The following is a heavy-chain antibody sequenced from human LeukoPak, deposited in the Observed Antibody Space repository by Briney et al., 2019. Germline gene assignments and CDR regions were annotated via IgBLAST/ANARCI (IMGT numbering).Heavy chain of an antibody. CDR3: ARLDLWSGYYFDY. CDR1: GGSISSSSYY. CDR2: IYYSGST. D-gene: IGHD3-3*01. Sequence: PSETLSLTCTVSGGSISSSSYYWGWIRQPPGKGLEWIGSIYYSGSTYYNPSLKSRVTISVDTSKNQFPLKLSSVTAADTAVYYCARLDLWSGYYFDYWGQGTLVTVSS. J-gene: IGHJ4*02. V-gene: IGHV4-39*06.